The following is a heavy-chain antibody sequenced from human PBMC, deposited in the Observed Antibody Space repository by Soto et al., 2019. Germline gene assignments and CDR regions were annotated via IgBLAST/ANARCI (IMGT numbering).Heavy chain of an antibody. CDR1: GFTFSTYA. D-gene: IGHD1-1*01. J-gene: IGHJ3*01. CDR3: AKDRQSYNSVWYSFDF. Sequence: VGSLRLSCAASGFTFSTYAMSWVRQTPGKGLEWVSGIGGGDDDRYYADSVKGRFTISRDNSKNTVFLQMSSLIAEDTARYYCAKDRQSYNSVWYSFDFWGKGTVVTVSS. V-gene: IGHV3-23*01. CDR2: IGGGDDDR.